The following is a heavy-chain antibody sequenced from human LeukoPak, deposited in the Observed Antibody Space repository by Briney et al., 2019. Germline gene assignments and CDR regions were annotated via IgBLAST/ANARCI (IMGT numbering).Heavy chain of an antibody. J-gene: IGHJ5*02. D-gene: IGHD2-15*01. Sequence: PSQTLSLTCTVSGGSISSGSYYWSWIRQPPGKGLEWIGYIYYSGNTNYNPSLKRRVTISVDTSKNQFSLRLSSVTAADTAVYYCARCSCGSCSWFDPWGQGTLVTVSS. CDR2: IYYSGNT. V-gene: IGHV4-61*01. CDR1: GGSISSGSYY. CDR3: ARCSCGSCSWFDP.